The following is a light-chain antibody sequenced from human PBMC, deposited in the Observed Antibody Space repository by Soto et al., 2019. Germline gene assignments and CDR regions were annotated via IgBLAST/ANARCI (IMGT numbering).Light chain of an antibody. CDR1: QSVSNSD. CDR2: GAS. CDR3: QQHGSSPWT. V-gene: IGKV3-20*01. J-gene: IGKJ1*01. Sequence: EIVLTQSPGTLSLSPGERATLSCRASQSVSNSDLAWYQQKPGQAPRLLIYGASTRATGIPDRFSGSGSGTDFTLTISRLEPEDFAVYHCQQHGSSPWTFGQGTKVEIK.